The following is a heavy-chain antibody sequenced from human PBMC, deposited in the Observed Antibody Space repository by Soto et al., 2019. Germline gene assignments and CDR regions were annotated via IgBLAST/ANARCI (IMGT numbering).Heavy chain of an antibody. CDR1: GFTFSSYE. J-gene: IGHJ6*02. Sequence: PGGSLRLSCAASGFTFSSYEMNWVRQAPGKGLEWVSYISSSGSTIYYADSVKGRFTISRDNAKNSLYLQMNSLRAEDTAVYYCAREELGMGGMDVWGQGTTVTVSS. V-gene: IGHV3-48*03. CDR2: ISSSGSTI. CDR3: AREELGMGGMDV. D-gene: IGHD7-27*01.